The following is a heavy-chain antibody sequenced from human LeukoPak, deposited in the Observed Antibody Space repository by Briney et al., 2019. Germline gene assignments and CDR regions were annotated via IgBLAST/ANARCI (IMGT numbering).Heavy chain of an antibody. CDR3: AKLGSPRAY. D-gene: IGHD7-27*01. Sequence: SENLSLTCTVSGGSIGTYYWSWIRQPPGKGLEWIGHIYYFEKTDYNPSLESRVTISVDAAKNHFSLKLRSVTPLDTAVYYCAKLGSPRAYWGQGILVTVSS. V-gene: IGHV4-59*01. J-gene: IGHJ4*02. CDR2: IYYFEKT. CDR1: GGSIGTYY.